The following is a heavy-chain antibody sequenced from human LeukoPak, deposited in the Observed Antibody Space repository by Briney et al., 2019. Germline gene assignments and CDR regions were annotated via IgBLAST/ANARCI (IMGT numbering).Heavy chain of an antibody. J-gene: IGHJ3*02. D-gene: IGHD3-9*01. V-gene: IGHV1-2*02. Sequence: ASVKVSCKASGYTFTGYYMHWVRQAPGQGLEWMGWINPNSGGTNYAQKFQGRVTMTRDTSISTAYMELSRLRSDDTAVYYCARVGHFDWQSDAFDIWGQGTMVTVSS. CDR2: INPNSGGT. CDR1: GYTFTGYY. CDR3: ARVGHFDWQSDAFDI.